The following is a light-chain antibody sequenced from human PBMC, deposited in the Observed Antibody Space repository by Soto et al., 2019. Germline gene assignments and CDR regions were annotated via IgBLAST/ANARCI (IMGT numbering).Light chain of an antibody. V-gene: IGKV3-20*01. CDR3: QQYGSSWT. Sequence: EIVLTQSPGTLSLSPGESATLSCRASQSVGSSYLVWYQQKRGQAPRLLIYGASSRATGIPDRFSGSGSGTDFTLTISRLEPEDFAVYYCQQYGSSWTFGQGTKVEIK. CDR1: QSVGSSY. CDR2: GAS. J-gene: IGKJ1*01.